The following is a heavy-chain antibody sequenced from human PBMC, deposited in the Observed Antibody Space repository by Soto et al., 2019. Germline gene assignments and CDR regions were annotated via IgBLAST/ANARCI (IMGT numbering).Heavy chain of an antibody. Sequence: EVQLVESGGGLVQPGGSLRLSCAASGFTFSSYSMNWVRQAPGKGLAWVSYISRSSSTTYYADSVKGRFTISRDNAKNGLYLQMNSLRDEDTAVYYCASGQSRLLAEYFQHWGQGTLVTVSS. D-gene: IGHD2-15*01. CDR3: ASGQSRLLAEYFQH. J-gene: IGHJ1*01. CDR2: ISRSSSTT. V-gene: IGHV3-48*02. CDR1: GFTFSSYS.